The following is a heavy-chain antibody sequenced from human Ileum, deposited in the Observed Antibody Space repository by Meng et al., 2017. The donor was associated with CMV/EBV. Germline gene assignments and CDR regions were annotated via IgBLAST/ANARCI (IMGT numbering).Heavy chain of an antibody. CDR3: ARGLFRYPAYFDL. D-gene: IGHD3-16*02. Sequence: QVQLQQWGAGLLKPSEPLSLTCAVYGGSLRGHYCNWIRQSPGNGLQWIAEINHVGRTNSNPFLASRVTISQDTSKNQCSLKLNSVTVADSAVYYCARGLFRYPAYFDLWGQGTLVTVFS. J-gene: IGHJ4*02. V-gene: IGHV4-34*01. CDR2: INHVGRT. CDR1: GGSLRGHY.